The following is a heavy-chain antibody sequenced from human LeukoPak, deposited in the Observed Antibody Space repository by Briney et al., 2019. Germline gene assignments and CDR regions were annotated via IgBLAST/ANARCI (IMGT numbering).Heavy chain of an antibody. CDR3: ARGIQLWSYYFDY. CDR2: IYYSGST. CDR1: GGSISSYY. J-gene: IGHJ4*02. D-gene: IGHD5-18*01. Sequence: PSETLSLTCTVSGGSISSYYWSWLRQPPGKGLEWIGYIYYSGSTNYNPSLKSRVTISVDTSKNQFSLKLSSVTAVDTAVYYCARGIQLWSYYFDYWGQGTLVTVSS. V-gene: IGHV4-59*01.